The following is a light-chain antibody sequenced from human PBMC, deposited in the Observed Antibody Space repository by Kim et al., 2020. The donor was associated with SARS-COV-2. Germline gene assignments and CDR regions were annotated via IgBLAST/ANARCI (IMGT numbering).Light chain of an antibody. J-gene: IGKJ4*01. Sequence: DIQVTQSPSSLSASVGDRVTITCRASQDISYYLVWFQQKPGEAPKSLIYGASSLQSGVPSKFSGSGSGTDFTLTISNLQPEDSATYYCQHFRSYPLTFGGGTKVDIK. CDR3: QHFRSYPLT. CDR1: QDISYY. CDR2: GAS. V-gene: IGKV1-16*02.